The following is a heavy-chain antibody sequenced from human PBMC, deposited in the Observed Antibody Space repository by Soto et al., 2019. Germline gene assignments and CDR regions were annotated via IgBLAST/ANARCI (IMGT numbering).Heavy chain of an antibody. D-gene: IGHD2-8*01. Sequence: QVQLVESGGGVVQSGRSLRLSCAASGFTFNIYGLHWVRQTPGKGLEWVAAISFDGSTRSYADSAKGRFTISRDDSKKTLHLVMNSLRSEDTAVYYCGRDTSMGVRYYHGVDVWGQGTTVTVSS. CDR1: GFTFNIYG. J-gene: IGHJ6*02. CDR2: ISFDGSTR. CDR3: GRDTSMGVRYYHGVDV. V-gene: IGHV3-30*03.